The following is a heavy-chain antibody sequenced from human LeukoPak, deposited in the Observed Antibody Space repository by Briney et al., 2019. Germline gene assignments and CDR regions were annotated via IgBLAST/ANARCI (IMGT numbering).Heavy chain of an antibody. CDR1: GGSFSGYH. D-gene: IGHD3-10*01. V-gene: IGHV4-34*01. CDR3: AKVGGSGNYYPEY. CDR2: INPSGST. Sequence: PSETLSLTCAVYGGSFSGYHWTWIRQSPGKGLEWIGDINPSGSTYYNPSLKSRLTISVDTSKNQFSLKLRSVTAADTAIYYCAKVGGSGNYYPEYWGQGTLVTVSS. J-gene: IGHJ4*02.